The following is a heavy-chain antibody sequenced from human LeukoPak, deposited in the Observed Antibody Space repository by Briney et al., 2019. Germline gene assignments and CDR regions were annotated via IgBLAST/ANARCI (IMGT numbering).Heavy chain of an antibody. Sequence: GGSLRLSCAASGLMFSGYYISWIRQAPGEGLEWVAYISSSGHSIDYADSVRGRFTISRDNAKNSLYLQMNSLRAEDTAVYYCARPGVADGFDVWGQGTMVTVSS. D-gene: IGHD2-15*01. CDR3: ARPGVADGFDV. J-gene: IGHJ3*01. CDR1: GLMFSGYY. CDR2: ISSSGHSI. V-gene: IGHV3-11*01.